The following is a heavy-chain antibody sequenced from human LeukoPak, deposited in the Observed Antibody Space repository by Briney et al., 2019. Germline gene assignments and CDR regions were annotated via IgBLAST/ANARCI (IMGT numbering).Heavy chain of an antibody. CDR3: ATVPPAHFDYGDSY. CDR1: GYTLTELS. D-gene: IGHD4-17*01. CDR2: FDPEDGET. Sequence: APVTVSCKVSGYTLTELSMHWVRQAPGKGLEWMGGFDPEDGETIYAQKFQGRVTMTEDTSTDTAYMELSSLRSEDTAVYYCATVPPAHFDYGDSYWGQGTLVTVSS. J-gene: IGHJ4*02. V-gene: IGHV1-24*01.